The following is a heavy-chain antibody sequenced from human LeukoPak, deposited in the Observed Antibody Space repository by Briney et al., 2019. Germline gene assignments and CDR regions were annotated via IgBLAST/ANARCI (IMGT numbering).Heavy chain of an antibody. V-gene: IGHV3-9*01. J-gene: IGHJ4*02. CDR1: GFTFDDYA. D-gene: IGHD6-13*01. CDR3: AKCAAGTTFDY. CDR2: ISWSSGSI. Sequence: PGRSLRLPCAASGFTFDDYAMHWVRQAPGKGLEWVSGISWSSGSIGYADSVKGRFTISRDNAKNSLYLQMNSLRAEDTALYYCAKCAAGTTFDYWGQGTLVTVSS.